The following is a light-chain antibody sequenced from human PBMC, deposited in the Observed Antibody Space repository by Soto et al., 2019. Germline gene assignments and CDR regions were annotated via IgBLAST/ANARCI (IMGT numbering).Light chain of an antibody. CDR3: SSYTSSSKVV. J-gene: IGLJ2*01. Sequence: QSVLTQPASVSGSPGQSITISCTGTSSDVGGYNYVSWYQHHPGKAPKLMIYEVSNRPSGVSNRFSGSKSGNTASLTISGLRAEDEADYYCSSYTSSSKVVFGGGTKLTVL. CDR2: EVS. V-gene: IGLV2-14*01. CDR1: SSDVGGYNY.